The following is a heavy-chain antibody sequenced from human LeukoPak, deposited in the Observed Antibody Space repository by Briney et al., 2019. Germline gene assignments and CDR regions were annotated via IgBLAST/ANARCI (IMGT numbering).Heavy chain of an antibody. CDR1: GGSINSDY. D-gene: IGHD3-10*01. Sequence: SETLSLTCTVSGGSINSDYWTWLRHSPGKGLEWIGYIAYNGIPNYNPSLKSRLTISRDTSKNQFSLNLSSVTAAVTAVYYWARVSRHPTYYYGSGSPSFDYWGQGTLVTVSS. J-gene: IGHJ4*02. CDR2: IAYNGIP. V-gene: IGHV4-59*01. CDR3: ARVSRHPTYYYGSGSPSFDY.